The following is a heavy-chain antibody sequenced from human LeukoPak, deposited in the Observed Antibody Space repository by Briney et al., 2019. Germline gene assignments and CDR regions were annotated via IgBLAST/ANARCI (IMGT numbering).Heavy chain of an antibody. J-gene: IGHJ5*02. Sequence: GSVKVSCKASGYTFTSYDINWVRQATGQGLEWMGWMNPNSGNTGYAQKFQGRVTMTRNTSISTAYMELSSLRSEDTAVYYCARYTAAAGTFNWFDPWGQGTLVTVSS. D-gene: IGHD6-13*01. CDR2: MNPNSGNT. CDR1: GYTFTSYD. CDR3: ARYTAAAGTFNWFDP. V-gene: IGHV1-8*01.